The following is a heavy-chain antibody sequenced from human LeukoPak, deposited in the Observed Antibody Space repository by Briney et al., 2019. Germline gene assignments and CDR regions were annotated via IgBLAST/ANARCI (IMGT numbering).Heavy chain of an antibody. CDR3: AKGHYQGFYYMDV. D-gene: IGHD2-2*01. J-gene: IGHJ6*03. V-gene: IGHV3-23*01. Sequence: GGSLRLSCAASGFTFSSFAMSWVRQAPGKGLEWVSTISGSGGSPYYADSVKGRFTISRDNSKNTVYLQKSSLRAEDTAIYYCAKGHYQGFYYMDVWGKGTTVTVSS. CDR2: ISGSGGSP. CDR1: GFTFSSFA.